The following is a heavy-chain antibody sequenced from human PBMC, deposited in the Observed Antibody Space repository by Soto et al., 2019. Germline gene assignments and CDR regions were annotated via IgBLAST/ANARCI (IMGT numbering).Heavy chain of an antibody. CDR2: IYHSGST. V-gene: IGHV4-30-2*01. D-gene: IGHD2-2*01. CDR3: ARDIVVVPAPGYYYYGMDV. Sequence: PSETLSLTCAVSGGSISSGGYSWSWIRQPPGKGLEWIGYIYHSGSTYYNPSLKSRVTISVDRSKNQFSLKLSSVTAADTAVYYCARDIVVVPAPGYYYYGMDVWGQGTTVTVSS. CDR1: GGSISSGGYS. J-gene: IGHJ6*02.